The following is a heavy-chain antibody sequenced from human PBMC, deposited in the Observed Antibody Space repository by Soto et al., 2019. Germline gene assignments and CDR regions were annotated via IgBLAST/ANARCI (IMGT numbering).Heavy chain of an antibody. Sequence: QVQLQESGPGLVKPSQTLSLTCTVSGASISSGGYYWSWIRQLPGKGLEYIGYIFHSGSSYYNPSLKSRVTMSVDTSTNQFSLTLSSVTVADTAVYYCARKLQFEAHFFDPWGQGTLVTVSS. CDR1: GASISSGGYY. CDR3: ARKLQFEAHFFDP. V-gene: IGHV4-31*03. CDR2: IFHSGSS. J-gene: IGHJ5*02. D-gene: IGHD1-7*01.